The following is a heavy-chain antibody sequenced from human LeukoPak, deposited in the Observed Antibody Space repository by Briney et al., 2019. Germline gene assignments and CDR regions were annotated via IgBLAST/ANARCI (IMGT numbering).Heavy chain of an antibody. V-gene: IGHV3-7*01. CDR3: GRGFYYDRSGYYVDY. CDR2: INQDGGVR. D-gene: IGHD3-22*01. Sequence: GGSLRLSCAASGVSFSSYWMSWVRQAPGKGLEWVANINQDGGVRYYVDSVKGRFTISRDNAKNSVDLQMSSLRAEDTAVYHCGRGFYYDRSGYYVDYWGQGPLVTVSS. J-gene: IGHJ4*02. CDR1: GVSFSSYW.